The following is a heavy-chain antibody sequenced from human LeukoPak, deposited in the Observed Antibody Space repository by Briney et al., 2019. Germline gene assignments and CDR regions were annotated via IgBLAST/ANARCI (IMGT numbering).Heavy chain of an antibody. CDR1: GFTFSSYA. V-gene: IGHV3-30*04. D-gene: IGHD3-16*01. Sequence: GGSLRLSCAASGFTFSSYAMHWVRQAPGKGLEWVAVISYDGSNKYYADSVKGRFTISRDNSKNTLYLQMNSLRAEDTAVYYCARSAAEMIMFGGVIHWGQGTLVTVSS. CDR2: ISYDGSNK. CDR3: ARSAAEMIMFGGVIH. J-gene: IGHJ4*02.